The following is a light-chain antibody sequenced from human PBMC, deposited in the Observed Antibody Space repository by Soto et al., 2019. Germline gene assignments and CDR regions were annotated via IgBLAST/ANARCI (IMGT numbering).Light chain of an antibody. CDR2: YAT. J-gene: IGKJ4*01. V-gene: IGKV3-11*01. CDR1: QTVSSD. CDR3: QHRSNWPPLT. Sequence: EIVLTQSPATLSLSPGERATLSCRASQTVSSDLAGYQQKPGQAPRLLLYYATNRATGIPARFSGSGSGTDFTLTISSLEPEDFAVYYCQHRSNWPPLTFGGGTKVEMK.